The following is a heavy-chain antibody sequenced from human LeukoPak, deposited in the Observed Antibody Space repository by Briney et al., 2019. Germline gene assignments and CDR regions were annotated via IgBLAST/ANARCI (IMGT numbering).Heavy chain of an antibody. CDR3: AAGPPFDWLEEYGMDV. D-gene: IGHD3-9*01. V-gene: IGHV1-58*01. CDR2: IVVGSGNT. J-gene: IGHJ6*04. Sequence: GPSVKVSCKASGFTFTSSAVQWVRQARGQRLEWIGRIVVGSGNTNYAQKFQERVTITRDMSTSTAYMELSSLRSEDTAVYYCAAGPPFDWLEEYGMDVWGKGTTVTVSS. CDR1: GFTFTSSA.